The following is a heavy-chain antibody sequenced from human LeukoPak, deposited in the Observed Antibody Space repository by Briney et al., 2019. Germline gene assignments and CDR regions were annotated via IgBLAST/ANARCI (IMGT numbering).Heavy chain of an antibody. CDR2: INHSGST. CDR1: GGSFSGYY. V-gene: IGHV4-34*01. Sequence: SETLSLTCAVYGGSFSGYYWSWIRQPPGKGLEWIGEINHSGSTNYNPSLKSRVTISVDTSKNQFSLRLSSVTAADTAVYYCARVRYCGGDCYRNFDYWGQGTLVTVSS. CDR3: ARVRYCGGDCYRNFDY. J-gene: IGHJ4*02. D-gene: IGHD2-21*02.